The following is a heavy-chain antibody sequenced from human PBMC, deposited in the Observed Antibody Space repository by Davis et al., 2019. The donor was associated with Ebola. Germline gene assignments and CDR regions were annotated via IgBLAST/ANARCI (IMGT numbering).Heavy chain of an antibody. J-gene: IGHJ5*02. CDR3: ARDATTVTTIWFDP. V-gene: IGHV1-18*01. Sequence: AASVTVSCKTSGYTFSGYAISWVRQAPGQGLEWIGRINVYNGHTNYARNFQGRVTVSTDTSTSIAYMELRSLRSDDTALYYCARDATTVTTIWFDPWGQGTLVTVSS. CDR1: GYTFSGYA. CDR2: INVYNGHT. D-gene: IGHD4-17*01.